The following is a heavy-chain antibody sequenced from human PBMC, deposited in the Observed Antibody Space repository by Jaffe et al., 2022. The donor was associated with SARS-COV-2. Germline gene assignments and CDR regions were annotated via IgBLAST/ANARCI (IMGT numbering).Heavy chain of an antibody. CDR3: TRALRVLPSTTAVDWFDP. D-gene: IGHD3-10*01. V-gene: IGHV3-49*03. J-gene: IGHJ5*02. CDR2: IRSKAYGGTT. CDR1: GFTFGDYA. Sequence: EVQLVESGGGLVQPGRSLRLSCTASGFTFGDYAMSWFRQAPGKGLEWVGFIRSKAYGGTTEYAASVKGRFTISRDDSKSIAYLQMNSLKTEDTAVYYCTRALRVLPSTTAVDWFDPWGQGTLVTVSS.